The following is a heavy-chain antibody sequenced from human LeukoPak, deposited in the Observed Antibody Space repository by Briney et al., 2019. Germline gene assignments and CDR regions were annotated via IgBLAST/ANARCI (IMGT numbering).Heavy chain of an antibody. D-gene: IGHD6-13*01. V-gene: IGHV1-8*01. CDR3: ARKLSGYSSTWYPDY. Sequence: ASVKVSCKTSGYIFTSYVINWVRQATGQGLEWVGYINPKNGKTGYAQKFQGRVTMTTDTSTTTAFMELNSLRYDDTAVYYCARKLSGYSSTWYPDYWGQGTLVTVSS. J-gene: IGHJ4*02. CDR1: GYIFTSYV. CDR2: INPKNGKT.